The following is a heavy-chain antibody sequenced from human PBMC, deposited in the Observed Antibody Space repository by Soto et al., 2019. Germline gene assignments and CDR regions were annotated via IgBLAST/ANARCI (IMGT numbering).Heavy chain of an antibody. D-gene: IGHD3-16*01. CDR2: ITWNGGNS. CDR1: GFRFDYYN. J-gene: IGHJ6*02. Sequence: PGGSLRLSCAASGFRFDYYNIHWVRQAPGKGLEWVSLITWNGGNSYYADSVKGRFTISRDGTTESVSLQMTSLNREDTGLYFCARETLSYGSALDVWGQGTTVTVSS. CDR3: ARETLSYGSALDV. V-gene: IGHV3-43*01.